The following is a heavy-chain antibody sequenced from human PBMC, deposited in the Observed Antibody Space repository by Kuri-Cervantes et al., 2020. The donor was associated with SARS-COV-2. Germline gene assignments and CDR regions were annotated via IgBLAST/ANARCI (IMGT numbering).Heavy chain of an antibody. D-gene: IGHD3-10*01. Sequence: GESLKISCAASGFTVSSHYMSWVPQAPGKGLEWVSVIYSGGSTYYADSVKGRFAISSDNAKNSLYLQMNSLRAEDTAVYYCARGDYDGSGSYWGLFDYWGQGTLVTVSS. J-gene: IGHJ4*02. V-gene: IGHV3-66*01. CDR3: ARGDYDGSGSYWGLFDY. CDR1: GFTVSSHY. CDR2: IYSGGST.